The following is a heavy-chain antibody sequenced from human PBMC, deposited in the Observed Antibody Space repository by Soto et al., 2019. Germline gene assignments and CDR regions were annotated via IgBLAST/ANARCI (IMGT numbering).Heavy chain of an antibody. CDR2: ISYDGSNK. CDR1: GFTFSSYA. D-gene: IGHD3-22*01. V-gene: IGHV3-30-3*01. Sequence: QVQLVESGGGVVQPGRSLRLSCAASGFTFSSYAMHWVSQAPGKGLEWVAVISYDGSNKYYADSVKGRFTISRDNSKNTLYLQMNSLRAEDTAVYYCARDGYDSSGYYSDFDYWGQGTLVTVSS. CDR3: ARDGYDSSGYYSDFDY. J-gene: IGHJ4*02.